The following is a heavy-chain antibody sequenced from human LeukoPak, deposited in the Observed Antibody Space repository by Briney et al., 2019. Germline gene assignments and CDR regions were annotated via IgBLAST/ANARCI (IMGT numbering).Heavy chain of an antibody. Sequence: GGSLRLSCAASGFTVSSNYMSWVRQAPGKGLEWVSVLYSGGDTFYAESVRGRFTISRHISKNTLFLHMNSLSPEDTAVYYCARGSKGSSPYWYFDLWGRGTLVTVSS. CDR1: GFTVSSNY. V-gene: IGHV3-53*01. CDR3: ARGSKGSSPYWYFDL. D-gene: IGHD6-13*01. CDR2: LYSGGDT. J-gene: IGHJ2*01.